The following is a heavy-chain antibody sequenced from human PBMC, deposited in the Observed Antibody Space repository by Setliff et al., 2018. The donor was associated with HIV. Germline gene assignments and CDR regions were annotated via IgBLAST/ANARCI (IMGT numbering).Heavy chain of an antibody. CDR3: ASSGYNYGGYYMDV. CDR2: IKQDGSEK. Sequence: PGESLKISCAASGFTFSSCWVTWVRQGPGKGLEWVANIKQDGSEKYYVDSVKGRFTISRDNGKNSLYLQMNSLRAEDTAVYYRASSGYNYGGYYMDVWGKGTTVTVSS. J-gene: IGHJ6*03. V-gene: IGHV3-7*03. D-gene: IGHD5-18*01. CDR1: GFTFSSCW.